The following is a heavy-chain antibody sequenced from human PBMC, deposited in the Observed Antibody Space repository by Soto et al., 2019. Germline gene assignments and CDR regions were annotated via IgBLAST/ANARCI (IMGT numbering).Heavy chain of an antibody. CDR2: ISAYNGNT. J-gene: IGHJ5*02. Sequence: GASVKVSCKASGYTFTSYGISWVRQAPGQGLEWMGWISAYNGNTNYAQKLQGRVTMTTDTSTSTAYMELRSLRSDDTAVYYCARDLSPQQQLVHWFDPWGQGTLVTV. V-gene: IGHV1-18*01. CDR1: GYTFTSYG. D-gene: IGHD6-13*01. CDR3: ARDLSPQQQLVHWFDP.